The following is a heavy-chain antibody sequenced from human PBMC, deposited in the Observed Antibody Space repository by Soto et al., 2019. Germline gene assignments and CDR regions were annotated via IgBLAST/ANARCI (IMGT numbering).Heavy chain of an antibody. Sequence: QVQLVQSGAEVKKPGSSVKVSCKASGGTFSSYAISWVRQAPGQGLEWMGGIIPIFGTANYAQKFQGRVTTPADEYTSTAYMELSSLRSEATAVYYCARGSQLERRPFDYWGQGTLVTVSS. CDR3: ARGSQLERRPFDY. D-gene: IGHD1-1*01. CDR2: IIPIFGTA. CDR1: GGTFSSYA. V-gene: IGHV1-69*12. J-gene: IGHJ4*02.